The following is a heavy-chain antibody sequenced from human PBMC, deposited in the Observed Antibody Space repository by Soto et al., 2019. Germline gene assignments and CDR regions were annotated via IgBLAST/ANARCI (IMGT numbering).Heavy chain of an antibody. V-gene: IGHV4-59*08. CDR2: IYYAGTT. Sequence: LSLTCTVSDGSISPYYWSWVRQPPGKGLEWIGYIYYAGTTTYNPSLKSRVTISLNTSKNEVSLKLTSVTAADTAVYYCARLGGFYQALDSWGQGTQVTVSS. CDR1: DGSISPYY. D-gene: IGHD6-25*01. J-gene: IGHJ4*02. CDR3: ARLGGFYQALDS.